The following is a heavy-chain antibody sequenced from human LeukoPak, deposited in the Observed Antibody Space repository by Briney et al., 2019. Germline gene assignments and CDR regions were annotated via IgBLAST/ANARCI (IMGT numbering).Heavy chain of an antibody. CDR3: ARIGCSSSDY. CDR1: GGSISSGGYY. CDR2: IDWDDDK. D-gene: IGHD6-6*01. J-gene: IGHJ4*02. V-gene: IGHV2-70*11. Sequence: QTLSLTCTVSGGSISSGGYYWSWIRQHPGKALEWLARIDWDDDKYYSTSLKTRLTISKDTSKNQVVLTMTNMDPVDTATYYCARIGCSSSDYWGQGTLVTVSS.